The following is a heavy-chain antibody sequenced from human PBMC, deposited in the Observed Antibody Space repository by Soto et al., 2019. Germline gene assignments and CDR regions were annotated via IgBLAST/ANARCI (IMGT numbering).Heavy chain of an antibody. CDR2: INYSGST. CDR1: GDSISSYY. V-gene: IGHV4-59*01. CDR3: ARGPLSSRFDP. Sequence: PSETLSLTCTASGDSISSYYWSWIRQPPGKGLEWIGYINYSGSTNYNPSLKGRVTISVDTSKNQFSLNLSSVTAADTAVYYCARGPLSSRFDPWGQGTLVTVSS. J-gene: IGHJ5*02.